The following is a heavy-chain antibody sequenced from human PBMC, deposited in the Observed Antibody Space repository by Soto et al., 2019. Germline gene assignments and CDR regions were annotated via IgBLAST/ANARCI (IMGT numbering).Heavy chain of an antibody. CDR2: IWYDGSNK. D-gene: IGHD7-27*01. CDR3: ARQVPGNSGDY. J-gene: IGHJ4*02. Sequence: QVQLVESGGGVVQPGRSLRLSCAASGFTFSSYGMHWVRQAPGKGLEWVAVIWYDGSNKYYADSVKGRFTISRDNSKNTLYLQMNGLRAEDTAVYYCARQVPGNSGDYWGQGTLVTVSS. V-gene: IGHV3-33*01. CDR1: GFTFSSYG.